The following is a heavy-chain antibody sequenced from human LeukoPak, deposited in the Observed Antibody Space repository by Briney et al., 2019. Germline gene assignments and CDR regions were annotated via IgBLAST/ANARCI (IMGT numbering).Heavy chain of an antibody. CDR2: IYTSGTT. Sequence: SETLSLTCTVSGGSISSFYWSWIRQPAGKGLEWIGRIYTSGTTHYNPSLKSRVTMSVDTSKNQFSLKLSSVTAADTAVYYCARVAKYYYGSETYYFFEHWGQGTPVTASS. V-gene: IGHV4-4*07. CDR3: ARVAKYYYGSETYYFFEH. J-gene: IGHJ4*02. D-gene: IGHD3-10*01. CDR1: GGSISSFY.